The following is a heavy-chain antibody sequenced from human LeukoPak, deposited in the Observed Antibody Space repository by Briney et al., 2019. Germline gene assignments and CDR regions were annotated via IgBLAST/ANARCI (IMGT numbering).Heavy chain of an antibody. CDR2: IYYSGST. CDR1: GGSISSYY. V-gene: IGHV4-59*01. CDR3: ARLYYDFWSGYYYFDY. D-gene: IGHD3-3*01. Sequence: TSETLSLTCTVSGGSISSYYWSWIRQPPGKGLERIGYIYYSGSTNYNPSLKSRVTISVDTSKNQFSLKLSSVTAADTAVYYCARLYYDFWSGYYYFDYWGQGTLVTVSS. J-gene: IGHJ4*02.